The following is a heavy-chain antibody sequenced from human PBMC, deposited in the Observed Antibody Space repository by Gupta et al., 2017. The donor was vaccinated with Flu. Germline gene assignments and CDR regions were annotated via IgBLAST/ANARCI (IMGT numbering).Heavy chain of an antibody. V-gene: IGHV5-10-1*01. CDR1: GYSFTTYW. CDR2: INPIDSDT. CDR3: VRPSNHGQEDF. J-gene: IGHJ4*02. Sequence: EVQLVQSATEVKKPGESLRISCKGSGYSFTTYWINWVRQMPGKGLEWMGRINPIDSDTTYSPSFQGHVIFSADESISTAFLQWRSLKASDTAIYYCVRPSNHGQEDFWGQGTLVTVSS. D-gene: IGHD1-14*01.